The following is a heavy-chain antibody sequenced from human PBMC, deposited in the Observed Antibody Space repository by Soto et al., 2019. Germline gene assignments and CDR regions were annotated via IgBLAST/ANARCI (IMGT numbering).Heavy chain of an antibody. CDR2: IKSKTDGGTT. CDR3: TKETWGSYRYTIDH. J-gene: IGHJ4*02. D-gene: IGHD3-16*02. CDR1: GFTFSNAW. V-gene: IGHV3-15*01. Sequence: GGSLRLSCAASGFTFSNAWMSWVRQAPGKGLEWVGRIKSKTDGGTTDYAAPVKGRFTISRDDSKNTLYLQMNSLKTEDTAVYYCTKETWGSYRYTIDHWGQGTLVTVSS.